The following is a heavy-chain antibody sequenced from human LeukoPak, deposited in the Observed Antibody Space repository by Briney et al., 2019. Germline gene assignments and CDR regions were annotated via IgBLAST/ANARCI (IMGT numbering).Heavy chain of an antibody. J-gene: IGHJ6*02. CDR1: GRSISSYY. V-gene: IGHV4-59*01. Sequence: PSETLSLTCTVSGRSISSYYWSWIRQPPGKGLEWIGYVYYSGSTNCNPSLKNRVTISVDTSKNQFSLKLNSVTAADTAVYYCATGRVATNYGMDVWGQGTTVTVSS. D-gene: IGHD5-12*01. CDR3: ATGRVATNYGMDV. CDR2: VYYSGST.